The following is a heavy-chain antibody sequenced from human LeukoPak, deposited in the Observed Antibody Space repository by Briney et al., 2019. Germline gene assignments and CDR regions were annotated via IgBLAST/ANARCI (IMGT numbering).Heavy chain of an antibody. J-gene: IGHJ4*02. CDR2: INLNSGGT. D-gene: IGHD1-26*01. V-gene: IGHV1-2*02. CDR1: GYTFTGYY. CDR3: ARGRASGSRPIDY. Sequence: ASVKVSCKASGYTFTGYYMHWVRQAPGQGLEWMGWINLNSGGTNYAQKFQGRVTMTRDTSISTAYMELSRLRSDDTAVYYCARGRASGSRPIDYWGQGTLVTVSS.